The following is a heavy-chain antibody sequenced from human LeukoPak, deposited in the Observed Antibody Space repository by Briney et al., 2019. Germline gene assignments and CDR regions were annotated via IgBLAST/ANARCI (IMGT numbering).Heavy chain of an antibody. CDR1: GGSISSYY. D-gene: IGHD3-22*01. CDR3: ARDYYDSSGPQRYYYYYYMDV. V-gene: IGHV4-4*07. Sequence: SETLSLTCTVSGGSISSYYWSWIRQPAGKGLEWIGRIYTSGSTNYNPSLKSRVTMSVDTSKNQFSLKPSSVTAADTAVYYCARDYYDSSGPQRYYYYYYMDVWGKGTTVTVSS. J-gene: IGHJ6*03. CDR2: IYTSGST.